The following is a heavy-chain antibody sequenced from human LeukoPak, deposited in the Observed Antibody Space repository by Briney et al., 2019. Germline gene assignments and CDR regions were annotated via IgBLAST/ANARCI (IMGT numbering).Heavy chain of an antibody. V-gene: IGHV4-34*01. D-gene: IGHD2-15*01. CDR2: VDHTGGT. Sequence: SETLSLTCAVFGGSFSDFYWSWIRQTPGKGLEWIGEVDHTGGTKYNSSLKSRVTISVDTSKNQFSLKLSSVTAADTAVYYCARGKYYCSGDSCSPPFDYWGRGALVTVCS. CDR1: GGSFSDFY. CDR3: ARGKYYCSGDSCSPPFDY. J-gene: IGHJ4*02.